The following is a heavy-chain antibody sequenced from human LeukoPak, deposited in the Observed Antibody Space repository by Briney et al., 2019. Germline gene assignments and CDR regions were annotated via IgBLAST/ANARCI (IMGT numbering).Heavy chain of an antibody. V-gene: IGHV4-59*01. D-gene: IGHD3-10*01. CDR2: IHYTGST. J-gene: IGHJ5*02. Sequence: SEALSLTCTVSGGSINSYYWSWIRQPPGKGLECIGYIHYTGSTNYNPSLKSRVTISVDTSKSQFSLKLSSVTAADTAIYYCARGGYYGSGNDFRFDPWGQGTLVTVSS. CDR1: GGSINSYY. CDR3: ARGGYYGSGNDFRFDP.